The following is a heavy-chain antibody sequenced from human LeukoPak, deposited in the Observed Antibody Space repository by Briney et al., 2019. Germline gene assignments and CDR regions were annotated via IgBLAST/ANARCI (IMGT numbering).Heavy chain of an antibody. J-gene: IGHJ6*04. CDR2: IKQDGSEK. CDR1: GFTFSSYW. Sequence: GGSLRLSCAPSGFTFSSYWMSRVRQAPGKGLEWVANIKQDGSEKYYVDSVKGRFTISRDNAKNSLYLQMNSLRADDTAVYYCARKAYGLDVWGKGTTVTVSS. V-gene: IGHV3-7*03. CDR3: ARKAYGLDV.